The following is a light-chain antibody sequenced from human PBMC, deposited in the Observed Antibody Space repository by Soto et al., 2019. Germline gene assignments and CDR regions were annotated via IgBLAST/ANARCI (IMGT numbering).Light chain of an antibody. J-gene: IGKJ5*01. CDR1: QSVSSY. Sequence: EFVLTQSPATLSLSPGARAPLSCRARQSVSSYLAWYQQKPGQAPRLLIYDASNRATGIPARFSGTGSGTDFTLTINNLEPEDFAVYYCQVRTNWSIAFGRGTRLEIK. V-gene: IGKV3-11*01. CDR2: DAS. CDR3: QVRTNWSIA.